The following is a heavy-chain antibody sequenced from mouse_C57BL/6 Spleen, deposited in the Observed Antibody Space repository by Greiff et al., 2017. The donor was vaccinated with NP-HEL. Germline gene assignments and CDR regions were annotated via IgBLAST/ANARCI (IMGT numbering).Heavy chain of an antibody. D-gene: IGHD1-1*01. J-gene: IGHJ2*01. CDR1: GYTFTNYW. Sequence: LQESGAELVRPGTSVKMSCKASGYTFTNYWIGWAKQRPGHGLEWIGDIYPGGGYTNYNEKFKGKATLTADKSSSTAYMQFSSLTSEDSAIYYGARGYYGSSYYFDYWGQGTTLTVSS. CDR3: ARGYYGSSYYFDY. CDR2: IYPGGGYT. V-gene: IGHV1-63*01.